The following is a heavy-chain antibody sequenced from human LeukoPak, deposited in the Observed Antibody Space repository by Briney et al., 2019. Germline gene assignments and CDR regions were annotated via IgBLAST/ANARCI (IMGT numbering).Heavy chain of an antibody. CDR3: ARNTGYCSGGSCYSVYWFDP. CDR2: IIPILGIA. Sequence: SVKVSCKASGGTFSSYAISWVRQAPGQGLEWMGRIIPILGIANYAQKFQGRVTITADKSTSTAYMELSSLRSEDTAVYYCARNTGYCSGGSCYSVYWFDPWGQGTLVTVSS. CDR1: GGTFSSYA. D-gene: IGHD2-15*01. V-gene: IGHV1-69*04. J-gene: IGHJ5*02.